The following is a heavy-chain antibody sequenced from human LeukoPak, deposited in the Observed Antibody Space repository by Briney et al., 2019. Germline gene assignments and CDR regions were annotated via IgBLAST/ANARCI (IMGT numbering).Heavy chain of an antibody. CDR2: ISGGGSST. J-gene: IGHJ3*02. V-gene: IGHV3-23*01. D-gene: IGHD4-11*01. CDR3: AKGGNYGAFDM. CDR1: GFTFSNYW. Sequence: GGSLRLSCAASGFTFSNYWMSWVRQAPGKGLEWVSTISGGGSSTYYADSVKGRFTISRDNSKNTLYLQMNSLRAEDTAVYYCAKGGNYGAFDMWGQGTMVTVSS.